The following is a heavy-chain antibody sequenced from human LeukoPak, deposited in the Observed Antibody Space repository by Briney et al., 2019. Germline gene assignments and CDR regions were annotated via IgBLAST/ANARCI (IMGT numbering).Heavy chain of an antibody. CDR2: IIPIFGTA. CDR3: ARPDCSGGSCSTYYYYYGMDV. J-gene: IGHJ6*02. D-gene: IGHD2-15*01. V-gene: IGHV1-69*13. CDR1: GGTFSSYA. Sequence: ASVKVSCKASGGTFSSYAISWVRQAPGQGLEWMGGIIPIFGTANYAQKFQGRVTITADESTSTAYMELSSLRSEDTAVYYCARPDCSGGSCSTYYYYYGMDVWGQGTTVTVSS.